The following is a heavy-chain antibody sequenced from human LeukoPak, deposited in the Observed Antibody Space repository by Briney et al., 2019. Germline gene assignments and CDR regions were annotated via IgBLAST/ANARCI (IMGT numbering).Heavy chain of an antibody. CDR1: GGSISSYY. D-gene: IGHD3-3*01. CDR2: VYYSGST. V-gene: IGHV4-59*01. CDR3: ARIAYYDFWSGYYTGRGWFDP. Sequence: PSETLSLTCTVSGGSISSYYWSWIRQPPRQGLEWMGYVYYSGSTNYNPSLKSRVTISVDTSKNQFSLKLSSVTAADTAVYYCARIAYYDFWSGYYTGRGWFDPWGQGTLVTVSS. J-gene: IGHJ5*02.